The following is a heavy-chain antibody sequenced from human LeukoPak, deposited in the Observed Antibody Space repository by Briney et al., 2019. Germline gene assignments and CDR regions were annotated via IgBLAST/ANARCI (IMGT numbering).Heavy chain of an antibody. CDR2: ISPYNGNT. Sequence: ASVKVCCKTSGYTFTHYVISWVRQAPGQGLEWMGRISPYNGNTKYAQKLQRRVTMTTDTSTTTAYMELRSLRSDATAVYYCARGRITMIRGVIIRKGPPEDYYYMDVWGKGTTVTVSS. J-gene: IGHJ6*03. CDR3: ARGRITMIRGVIIRKGPPEDYYYMDV. D-gene: IGHD3-10*01. CDR1: GYTFTHYV. V-gene: IGHV1-18*01.